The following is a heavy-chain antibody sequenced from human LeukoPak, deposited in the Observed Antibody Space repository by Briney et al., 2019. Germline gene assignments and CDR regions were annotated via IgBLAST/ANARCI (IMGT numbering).Heavy chain of an antibody. CDR2: INSDGSST. J-gene: IGHJ2*01. CDR3: ATKGSSSGYWYFDL. V-gene: IGHV3-74*01. Sequence: GGSLRPSCAASGFTFSSYWMHWVRQAPGKGLVWVSRINSDGSSTSYADSVKGRFTISRDNAKNTLYLQMNSLRAEDTAVYYCATKGSSSGYWYFDLWGRGTLVTVSS. CDR1: GFTFSSYW. D-gene: IGHD6-19*01.